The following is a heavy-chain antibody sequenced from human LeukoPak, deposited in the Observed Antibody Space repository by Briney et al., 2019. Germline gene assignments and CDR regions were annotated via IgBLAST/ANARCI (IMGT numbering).Heavy chain of an antibody. CDR1: GDSFSSYH. Sequence: PSETLSLTCTVSGDSFSSYHWRWLRQPPGKGREWIGYISSGGRTSYNPSLQSRVTISVDTSKSQFSLKLRSVTAADTAVYYCARVGRADHTWGSYYCDHWGQGTLVSVSS. CDR2: ISSGGRT. V-gene: IGHV4-59*01. D-gene: IGHD3-16*01. CDR3: ARVGRADHTWGSYYCDH. J-gene: IGHJ4*02.